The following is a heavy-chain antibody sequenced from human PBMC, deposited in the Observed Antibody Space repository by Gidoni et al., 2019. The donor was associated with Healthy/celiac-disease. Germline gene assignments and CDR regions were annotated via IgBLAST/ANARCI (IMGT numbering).Heavy chain of an antibody. D-gene: IGHD3-3*01. J-gene: IGHJ4*02. Sequence: VQLLESGGGLVQPGGSLRLSCEASGFPCSSYAMRWVRQDPGKGREWVLSISGSGGSTDYAGSVKGRFTISRDNSKNTLYLQMNSLRDEDTAVYYCAKAGERDFWRGSRDHYVDYWGQGTLVNVSS. CDR3: AKAGERDFWRGSRDHYVDY. CDR2: ISGSGGST. CDR1: GFPCSSYA. V-gene: IGHV3-23*01.